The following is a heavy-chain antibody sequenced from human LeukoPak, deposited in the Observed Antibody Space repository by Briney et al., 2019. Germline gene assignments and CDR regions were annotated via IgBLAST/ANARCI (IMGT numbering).Heavy chain of an antibody. D-gene: IGHD2-2*01. Sequence: ASETLSLTCTVSGGSISSGGYYWSWIRQHPGKGLEWIGSIYYSGSTYYNPSLKSRVTISVDTSKNQFSLKLSSVTAADTAVYYCARRRPYCSSTSCYYYFDYWGQGTLVTVSS. V-gene: IGHV4-39*01. CDR2: IYYSGST. CDR3: ARRRPYCSSTSCYYYFDY. J-gene: IGHJ4*02. CDR1: GGSISSGGYY.